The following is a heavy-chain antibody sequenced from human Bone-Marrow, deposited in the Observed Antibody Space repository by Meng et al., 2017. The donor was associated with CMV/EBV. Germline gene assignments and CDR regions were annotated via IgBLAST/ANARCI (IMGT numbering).Heavy chain of an antibody. V-gene: IGHV1-46*01. CDR3: ARDRATTSSDAYFDF. J-gene: IGHJ4*02. D-gene: IGHD6-6*01. Sequence: ASVKVSCKTSNYTFTNYYLHWVRQAPGQGPEWLGEINPSGGRTNVAQRFRGRVTITSDTSTSTVYMQLTSLRSDDTAMYYCARDRATTSSDAYFDFWGQGSLATVSS. CDR2: INPSGGRT. CDR1: NYTFTNYY.